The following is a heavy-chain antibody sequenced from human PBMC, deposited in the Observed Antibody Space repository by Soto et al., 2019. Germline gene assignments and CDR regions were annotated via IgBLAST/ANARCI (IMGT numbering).Heavy chain of an antibody. J-gene: IGHJ4*02. CDR1: GGSISSYY. Sequence: PSETLSLTCTVSGGSISSYYWSWIRQPPGKGLECIGYIYYSGSTNYNPSLKSRVTISVDTSKNQFSLKLTSVTAADTAVYYCARDSYGDSLDEWGQGTLVTVSS. D-gene: IGHD4-17*01. CDR3: ARDSYGDSLDE. V-gene: IGHV4-59*01. CDR2: IYYSGST.